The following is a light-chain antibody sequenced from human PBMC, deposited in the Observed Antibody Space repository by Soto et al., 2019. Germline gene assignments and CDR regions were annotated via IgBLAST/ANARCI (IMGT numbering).Light chain of an antibody. CDR2: AAT. CDR1: QGISNW. V-gene: IGKV1-12*01. CDR3: QQANSLPLT. J-gene: IGKJ4*01. Sequence: DIQMPQSPSSVSASVGDRVTITCRATQGISNWLAWYQQKPGQAPKLLIYAATSLQDGVPLRFSGSGSGADFTLTISALQTEDFATYYCQQANSLPLTFGGGTKVEIK.